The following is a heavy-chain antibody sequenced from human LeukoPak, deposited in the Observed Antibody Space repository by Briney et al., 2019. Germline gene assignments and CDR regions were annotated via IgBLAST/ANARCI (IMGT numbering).Heavy chain of an antibody. D-gene: IGHD2-21*02. J-gene: IGHJ4*02. Sequence: PSETLSLTCAVYGGSFTGYYWSWIRQPPRKGLEWSGQINHSGSTNYIPSLKSRVTISVDTSKNQFSLNLSSVTAADTAVYYCARTLYCGGDCYYFDSWGQGTLVTVSS. CDR1: GGSFTGYY. CDR2: INHSGST. CDR3: ARTLYCGGDCYYFDS. V-gene: IGHV4-34*01.